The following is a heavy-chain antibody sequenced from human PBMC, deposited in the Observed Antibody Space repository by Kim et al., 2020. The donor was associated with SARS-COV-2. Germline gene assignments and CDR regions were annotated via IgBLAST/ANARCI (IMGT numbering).Heavy chain of an antibody. CDR1: GFTFSSYG. CDR3: AKDRGIQWDTYDYGSGSQSGGMDV. J-gene: IGHJ6*02. CDR2: ISYDGSNK. D-gene: IGHD3-10*01. Sequence: GGSLRLSCAASGFTFSSYGMHWVRQAPGKGLEWVAVISYDGSNKYYADSVKGRFTISRDNSKNTLYLQMNSLRAEDTAVYYCAKDRGIQWDTYDYGSGSQSGGMDVCGQGTTVTVSS. V-gene: IGHV3-30*18.